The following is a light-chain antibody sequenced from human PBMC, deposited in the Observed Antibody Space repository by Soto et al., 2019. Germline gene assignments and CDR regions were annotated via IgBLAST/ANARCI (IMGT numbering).Light chain of an antibody. CDR2: EVS. V-gene: IGLV2-23*02. CDR3: CSYGGSSTYVV. CDR1: SSDVGSYNL. J-gene: IGLJ2*01. Sequence: QSVLTQPASVSGSPGQSITISCTGTSSDVGSYNLVSWYQQHPGKAPKVMIYEVSKRPSGVSNRFSGSKSGNTASLTISGLQAEDEADYYCCSYGGSSTYVVFGGGTKLTVL.